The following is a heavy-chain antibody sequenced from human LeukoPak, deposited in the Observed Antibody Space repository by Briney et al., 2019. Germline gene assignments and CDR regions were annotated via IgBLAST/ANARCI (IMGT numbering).Heavy chain of an antibody. V-gene: IGHV3-21*01. J-gene: IGHJ4*02. CDR2: ISSSSSYI. Sequence: GGSLRLSCAASGFTFSNYWMSWVRQAPGKGLEWVSSISSSSSYIYYADSVKGRFTISRDNAKNSLYLQMNSLRAEDTAVYYCARDRETTVTRFPDYWGQGTLVTVSS. CDR1: GFTFSNYW. CDR3: ARDRETTVTRFPDY. D-gene: IGHD4-17*01.